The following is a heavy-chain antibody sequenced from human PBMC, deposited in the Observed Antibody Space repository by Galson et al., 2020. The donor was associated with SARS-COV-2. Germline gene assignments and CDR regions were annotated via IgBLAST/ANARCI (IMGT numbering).Heavy chain of an antibody. Sequence: ASVKVSCKASGYRFTGYHLYWVRQAPGQGLECVGWISPDTGATKYAQKFQGRVTMTRDTSTDTAYMELTRLRSDDTAVYYCARLVYSPYDNWFDPWGQGTLVTVSS. CDR2: ISPDTGAT. CDR3: ARLVYSPYDNWFDP. J-gene: IGHJ5*02. V-gene: IGHV1-2*02. D-gene: IGHD5-12*01. CDR1: GYRFTGYH.